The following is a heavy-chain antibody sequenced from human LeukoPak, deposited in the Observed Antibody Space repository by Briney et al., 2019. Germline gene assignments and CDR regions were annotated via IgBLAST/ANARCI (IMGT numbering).Heavy chain of an antibody. V-gene: IGHV5-51*01. CDR3: ARRITYGDYIVFDY. D-gene: IGHD4-17*01. CDR1: GYRLTSYW. J-gene: IGHJ4*02. Sequence: GESPKTSRKGPGYRLTSYWLGRVPQVPGKGLEWVGIIYPGESDTRYSPSFQGQVTISAYKSISTAYLQWSNLKASDTAMYYYARRITYGDYIVFDYWGQGTLVTVSS. CDR2: IYPGESDT.